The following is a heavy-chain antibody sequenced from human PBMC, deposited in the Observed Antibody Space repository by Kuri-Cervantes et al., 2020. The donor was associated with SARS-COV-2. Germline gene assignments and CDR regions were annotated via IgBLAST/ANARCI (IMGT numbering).Heavy chain of an antibody. Sequence: GGSLRLSCEVSGFLFSASAIHWVRQASGKGLEWVGRVRGKANYYATAYAASVKGRFTISRDDLKNTAYLQMNSLRAEDTAVYYCAKDHGLPYYGDGRLPYYYYYYYMDVWGKGTTVTVSS. CDR2: VRGKANYYAT. CDR1: GFLFSASA. V-gene: IGHV3-73*01. D-gene: IGHD4-17*01. J-gene: IGHJ6*03. CDR3: AKDHGLPYYGDGRLPYYYYYYYMDV.